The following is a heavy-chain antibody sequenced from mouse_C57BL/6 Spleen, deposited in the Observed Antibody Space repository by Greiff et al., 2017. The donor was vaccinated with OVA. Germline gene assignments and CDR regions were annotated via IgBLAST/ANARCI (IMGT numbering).Heavy chain of an antibody. CDR1: GFNIKDYY. V-gene: IGHV14-1*01. CDR2: IDPEDGDT. J-gene: IGHJ4*01. Sequence: EVQLQQSGAELVRPGASVKLSCTASGFNIKDYYMHWVKQRPEQGLEWIGRIDPEDGDTEYAPKFQGKATTTADTSSNTAYLQLSSLTSEDTAVYYCTGGYGNYPSYAMDYWGQGTSVTVSS. D-gene: IGHD2-1*01. CDR3: TGGYGNYPSYAMDY.